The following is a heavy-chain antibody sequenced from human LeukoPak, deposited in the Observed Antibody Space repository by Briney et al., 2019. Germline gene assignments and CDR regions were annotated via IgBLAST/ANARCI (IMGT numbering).Heavy chain of an antibody. CDR1: GFTFSDYD. V-gene: IGHV3-48*02. CDR2: ITSSSRTI. J-gene: IGHJ4*02. Sequence: GGPLRLPCAASGFTFSDYDMNWVRQPPGKGLEWVSYITSSSRTINYADSVKGRFTVSRDNAKNSLYLEMDSLRDEDTAVYYCARPTTVALDYWGQGTLVTVSS. CDR3: ARPTTVALDY. D-gene: IGHD4-23*01.